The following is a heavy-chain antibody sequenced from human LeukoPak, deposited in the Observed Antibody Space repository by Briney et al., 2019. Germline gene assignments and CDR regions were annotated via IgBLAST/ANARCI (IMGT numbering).Heavy chain of an antibody. Sequence: ASVKVSCKASGYTFTDYYMHWVQQAPGKGLEWMGRVDPEDGETIYAEKFQGRVTITADTSTDTAYMELSSLRSEDTAVYYCATLTDGYCSSTSCYVPTRKGGWAIDYWGQGTLVTVSS. D-gene: IGHD2-2*01. CDR2: VDPEDGET. J-gene: IGHJ4*02. CDR3: ATLTDGYCSSTSCYVPTRKGGWAIDY. CDR1: GYTFTDYY. V-gene: IGHV1-69-2*01.